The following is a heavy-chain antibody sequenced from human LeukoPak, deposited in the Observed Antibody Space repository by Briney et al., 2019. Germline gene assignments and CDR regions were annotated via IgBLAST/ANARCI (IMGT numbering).Heavy chain of an antibody. CDR2: IYPGDSDT. Sequence: GESLKISCKGSGYSFTSYWIGRVRQMPGKGLEWMGIIYPGDSDTRYSPSFQGQVTISADKSIGTAYLQWSSLKASDTAMYYCARGNSGSYENFDYWGQGTLVTVSS. CDR3: ARGNSGSYENFDY. V-gene: IGHV5-51*01. CDR1: GYSFTSYW. D-gene: IGHD1-26*01. J-gene: IGHJ4*02.